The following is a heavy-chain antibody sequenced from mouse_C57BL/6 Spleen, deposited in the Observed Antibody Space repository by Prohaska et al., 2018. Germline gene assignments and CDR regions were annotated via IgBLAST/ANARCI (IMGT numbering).Heavy chain of an antibody. CDR2: INTYSGVP. D-gene: IGHD1-1*01. Sequence: VKQAPGKGLKWLVWINTYSGVPTYSDDFKGRFSFSLETSASTAYLQINNLKNEDTATYFCARGATVVPLYFDVWGTGTTVTVSS. CDR3: ARGATVVPLYFDV. V-gene: IGHV9-3*01. J-gene: IGHJ1*03.